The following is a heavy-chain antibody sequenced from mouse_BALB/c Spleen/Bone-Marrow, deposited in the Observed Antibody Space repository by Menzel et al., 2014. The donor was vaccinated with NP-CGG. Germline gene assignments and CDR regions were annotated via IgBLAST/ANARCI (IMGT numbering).Heavy chain of an antibody. CDR3: ARLNYYGNLFV. CDR1: GFDSSRYW. Sequence: EVHLVESGGGLVQPGGSLKLSCAASGFDSSRYWMSWVRQAPGKGLEWIGEINPDRRTINYTPSLKDKFIISRDNAKNTLYLQMSKVRSEDTALYYCARLNYYGNLFVWGAGTTVTVSS. J-gene: IGHJ1*01. V-gene: IGHV4-1*02. CDR2: INPDRRTI. D-gene: IGHD1-1*01.